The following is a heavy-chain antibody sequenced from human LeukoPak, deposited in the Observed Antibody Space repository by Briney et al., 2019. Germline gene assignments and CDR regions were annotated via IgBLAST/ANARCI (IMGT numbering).Heavy chain of an antibody. CDR3: ARDQWVQLERRGGD. CDR2: INPNSGGT. V-gene: IGHV1-2*02. CDR1: GYTFTGYY. J-gene: IGHJ4*02. D-gene: IGHD1-1*01. Sequence: ASVKVSYKASGYTFTGYYMHWVRQAPGQGLEWMGWINPNSGGTNYAQKFQGRVTMTRDTSISTAYMELSRLRSDDTAVYYCARDQWVQLERRGGDWGQGTLVTVSS.